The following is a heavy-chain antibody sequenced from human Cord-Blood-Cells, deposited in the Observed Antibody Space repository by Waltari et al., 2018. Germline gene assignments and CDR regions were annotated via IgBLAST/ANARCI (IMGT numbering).Heavy chain of an antibody. V-gene: IGHV3-23*01. J-gene: IGHJ4*02. Sequence: EVKLLGSGGGLVKPGGSLNPSCAASGLTFSSYAMGGAAPAPGKGLGWVSAISGGGGSTCYADSGKGRFTISRDNSKNTLYLQMNSLRAEDTAVYYCAKPMYSSSWYYYYWGQGTLVTVSS. CDR3: AKPMYSSSWYYYY. CDR1: GLTFSSYA. D-gene: IGHD6-13*01. CDR2: ISGGGGST.